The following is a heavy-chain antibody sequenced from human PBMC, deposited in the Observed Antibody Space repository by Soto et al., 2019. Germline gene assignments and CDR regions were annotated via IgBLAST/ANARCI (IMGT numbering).Heavy chain of an antibody. CDR1: GYTFSNYW. J-gene: IGHJ4*03. D-gene: IGHD3-3*01. CDR3: ARRVDYDFWSGYFHC. Sequence: GESLKISCKGSGYTFSNYWIGWVRQMPGKGLEWMGIIFPGDSDTRYSRSFQGQVTFSADRSSNTAYLQWSSLKASDTAMYYCARRVDYDFWSGYFHCWGQGKMVTVAS. V-gene: IGHV5-51*01. CDR2: IFPGDSDT.